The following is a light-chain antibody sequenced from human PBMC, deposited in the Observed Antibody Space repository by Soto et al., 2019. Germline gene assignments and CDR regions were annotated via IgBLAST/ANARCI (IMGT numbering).Light chain of an antibody. Sequence: STRSRFATVWERIPYICRASQYITSYLAWYQQKPGKAPKLLIYAASTLQSGVPSRFSGSGSGTDFTLTITCLQSEDFATYSCQQLNSYPLTFGGGTKVDIK. V-gene: IGKV1-9*01. J-gene: IGKJ4*01. CDR3: QQLNSYPLT. CDR2: AAS. CDR1: QYITSY.